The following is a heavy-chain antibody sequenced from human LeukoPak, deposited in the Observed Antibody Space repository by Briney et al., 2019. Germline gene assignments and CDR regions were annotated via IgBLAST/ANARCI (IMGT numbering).Heavy chain of an antibody. CDR1: GFTFSSYS. Sequence: PGGSLRFSCAASGFTFSSYSMNWVRQAPGKGLEWVSSISSSSSYIYYADSVKGRITISRDNAKNSLYLQMNSLRAEDTAVYYCARSSRYFDWLWVDPWGQGTLVTVSS. D-gene: IGHD3-9*01. CDR3: ARSSRYFDWLWVDP. CDR2: ISSSSSYI. V-gene: IGHV3-21*01. J-gene: IGHJ5*02.